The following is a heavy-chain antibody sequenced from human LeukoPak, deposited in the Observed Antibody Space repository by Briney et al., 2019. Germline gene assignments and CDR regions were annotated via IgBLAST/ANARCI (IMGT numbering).Heavy chain of an antibody. CDR2: VYDSGTT. CDR1: GGSISRYY. V-gene: IGHV4-59*01. CDR3: ARVSWFPGTSYYYMDV. J-gene: IGHJ6*03. D-gene: IGHD1-1*01. Sequence: SETLSLTCTVSGGSISRYYWSWIRQPPGKGLEWFGYVYDSGTTNYNPSLKCRVTISVDTSKNQFSLKLSSVTAADTAVYYCARVSWFPGTSYYYMDVWGKGTTVTVSS.